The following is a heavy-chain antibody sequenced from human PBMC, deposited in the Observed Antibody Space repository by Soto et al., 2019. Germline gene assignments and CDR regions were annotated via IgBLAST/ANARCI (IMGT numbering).Heavy chain of an antibody. J-gene: IGHJ4*02. D-gene: IGHD3-3*01. Sequence: GGSLRLSCAASGFTNRSHWMSWVRPAQGQDLEWVAKIRKDGSEKYYVGSLKGRLTISRDNAKNSLFLQMNSLRAEDTAVYYCAREEANYDFWTTYYNYFDYWGRGTLVTVSS. CDR1: GFTNRSHW. V-gene: IGHV3-7*01. CDR3: AREEANYDFWTTYYNYFDY. CDR2: IRKDGSEK.